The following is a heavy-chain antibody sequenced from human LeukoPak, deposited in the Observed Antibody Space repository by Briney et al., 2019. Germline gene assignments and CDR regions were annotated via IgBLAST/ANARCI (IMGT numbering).Heavy chain of an antibody. CDR2: ISYDGSNK. CDR1: GFTFSSYG. J-gene: IGHJ4*02. Sequence: GRSLRLSCAASGFTFSSYGMHWVRQAPGKGLEWVAVISYDGSNKYYADSVKGRFSISRENSKNTLYLQMNSLRAEDTAVYYCAKDPLGPRYYYDSSAYYFDYWGQGTLVTVSS. CDR3: AKDPLGPRYYYDSSAYYFDY. V-gene: IGHV3-30*18. D-gene: IGHD3-22*01.